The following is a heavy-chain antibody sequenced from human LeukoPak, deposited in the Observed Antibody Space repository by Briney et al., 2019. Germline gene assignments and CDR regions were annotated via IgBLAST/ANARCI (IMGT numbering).Heavy chain of an antibody. CDR1: GFTFSSYW. CDR2: IKQDGSEK. CDR3: AREWLGGSGWYEGTRPTFDY. V-gene: IGHV3-7*03. D-gene: IGHD6-19*01. J-gene: IGHJ4*02. Sequence: GSLRLSCAASGFTFSSYWMSWVRQAPGKGLEWVANIKQDGSEKYYVDSVKGRFTISRDNAKNSLYLQMNSLRAEDTAVYYCAREWLGGSGWYEGTRPTFDYWGQGTLVTVSS.